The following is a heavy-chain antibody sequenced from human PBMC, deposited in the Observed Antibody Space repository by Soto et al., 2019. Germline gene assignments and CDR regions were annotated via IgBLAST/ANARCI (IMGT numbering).Heavy chain of an antibody. CDR3: AKVRMGAGAGNFDY. V-gene: IGHV4-39*01. CDR2: IYYSGST. D-gene: IGHD6-19*01. Sequence: PSETLSLTYTVSGGSISSSSYYWGWIRQPPGKGLEWIGSIYYSGSTYYNPSLKSRGTISVDTSKNQFSLKLSSVTAADTSVYYCAKVRMGAGAGNFDYWGQGTRVTFSS. CDR1: GGSISSSSYY. J-gene: IGHJ4*02.